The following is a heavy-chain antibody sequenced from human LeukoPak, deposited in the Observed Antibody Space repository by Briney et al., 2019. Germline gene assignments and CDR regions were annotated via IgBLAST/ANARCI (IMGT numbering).Heavy chain of an antibody. CDR2: IGGSGRST. V-gene: IGHV3-23*01. CDR1: GFTFNNYA. D-gene: IGHD6-19*01. Sequence: PGGSLRLSCVGSGFTFNNYAMSWVRQAPGKGLERVAAIGGSGRSTYDADSVRGRFTVSRDNSKNTLYLQMNNLRVEDTAVYFCAKEATARKWLVWGNFDHWGQGTQVTVS. J-gene: IGHJ4*02. CDR3: AKEATARKWLVWGNFDH.